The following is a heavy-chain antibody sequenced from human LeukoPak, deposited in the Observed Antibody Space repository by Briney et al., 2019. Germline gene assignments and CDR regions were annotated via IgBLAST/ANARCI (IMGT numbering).Heavy chain of an antibody. Sequence: SETLSLTCTVSGGSINTYYWTWIRQPAGRGLEWIGRIYTSGSTNYNPSLKSRVTMSVDTSRNQFSLKLSSVTAADTAVYYCARDSRRYFESNWSDPWGQGTLVTVSS. J-gene: IGHJ5*02. CDR2: IYTSGST. V-gene: IGHV4-4*07. CDR3: ARDSRRYFESNWSDP. D-gene: IGHD3-9*01. CDR1: GGSINTYY.